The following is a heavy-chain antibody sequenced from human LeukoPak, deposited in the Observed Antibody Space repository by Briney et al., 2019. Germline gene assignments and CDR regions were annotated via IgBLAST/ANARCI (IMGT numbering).Heavy chain of an antibody. CDR1: GGSISSGTYY. CDR2: IDYSGDT. CDR3: ARERPADIDVVVAGYFDC. V-gene: IGHV4-39*07. D-gene: IGHD2-15*01. Sequence: NPSETLSLTCTVSGGSISSGTYYWGWIRQPPGKGLEYLGSIDYSGDTFYNPSLKSRVTIVLDTSKNQFSLNMRSVTAADTAFYYCARERPADIDVVVAGYFDCWGQGTLVTVSS. J-gene: IGHJ4*02.